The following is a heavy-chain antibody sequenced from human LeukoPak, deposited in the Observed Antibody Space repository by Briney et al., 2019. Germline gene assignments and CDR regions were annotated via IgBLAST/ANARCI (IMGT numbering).Heavy chain of an antibody. Sequence: ASVKVSCKASGYTFTGYYMHWVRQAPGQGLEWMGWINPNSGGTNYAQKFQGRVTMTRDTSISTAYMELSRLRSDDTAVYYCARDTRYFDWLLNPLFDYWGQGTLVTVSS. CDR2: INPNSGGT. CDR3: ARDTRYFDWLLNPLFDY. J-gene: IGHJ4*02. V-gene: IGHV1-2*02. D-gene: IGHD3-9*01. CDR1: GYTFTGYY.